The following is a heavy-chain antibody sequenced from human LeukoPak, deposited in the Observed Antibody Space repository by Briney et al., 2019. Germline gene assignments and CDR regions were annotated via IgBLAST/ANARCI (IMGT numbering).Heavy chain of an antibody. CDR2: IDGNGRTT. D-gene: IGHD3-10*01. Sequence: GGSLRLSCAASGFTFSSEWMHWVRQAPGRGLVWISHIDGNGRTTNYGDSVRGRFTVSRDNAKNTLYLQMNSLRAEDTAVYYCARDVPRTSGLWGQGTLVTVSS. CDR1: GFTFSSEW. J-gene: IGHJ4*02. CDR3: ARDVPRTSGL. V-gene: IGHV3-74*01.